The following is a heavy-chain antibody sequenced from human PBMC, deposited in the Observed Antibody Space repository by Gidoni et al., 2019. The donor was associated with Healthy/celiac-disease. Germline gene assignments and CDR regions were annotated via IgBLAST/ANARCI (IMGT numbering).Heavy chain of an antibody. V-gene: IGHV4-39*01. Sequence: QLQLQESGPGLVKPSETLSLTCTVSGGSISSSSYYWGWIRQPPGKGREVIGSIYYSGSTYYNPSLKSRVTISVDTSKNQFSLKLSSVTAADTAVYYCARHTRPAPNNWFDPWGQGTLVTVSS. CDR2: IYYSGST. CDR3: ARHTRPAPNNWFDP. CDR1: GGSISSSSYY. D-gene: IGHD6-6*01. J-gene: IGHJ5*02.